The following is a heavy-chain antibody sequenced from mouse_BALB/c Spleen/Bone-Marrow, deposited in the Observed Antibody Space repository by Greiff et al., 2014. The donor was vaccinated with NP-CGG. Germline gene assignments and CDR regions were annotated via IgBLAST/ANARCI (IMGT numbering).Heavy chain of an antibody. J-gene: IGHJ3*01. D-gene: IGHD2-4*01. CDR2: INPSSGYT. Sequence: QVQLQQSGAELARPGASGKMSCKASGYPFISYTMHWVKQRPGQGLEWIGNINPSSGYTNYNQKFKDKATLTADKSSSTAYMQLSSLTSEDSVVYYCARSYYDYDRAWFAYWGQGTLVTVSA. V-gene: IGHV1-4*01. CDR3: ARSYYDYDRAWFAY. CDR1: GYPFISYT.